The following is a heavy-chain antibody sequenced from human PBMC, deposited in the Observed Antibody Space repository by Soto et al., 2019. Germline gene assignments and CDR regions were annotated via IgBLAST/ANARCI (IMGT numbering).Heavy chain of an antibody. CDR1: GDSISDFY. Sequence: SETLSLTCTASGDSISDFYWSWIRQPPGKRLEWIGYIYYSGSTNTNPSLKSRVTISADTSKKQFSLKMTSMTAAETAMYYCVSGYYHEYWGQGTLVTVSS. J-gene: IGHJ4*02. D-gene: IGHD3-22*01. V-gene: IGHV4-59*01. CDR2: IYYSGST. CDR3: VSGYYHEY.